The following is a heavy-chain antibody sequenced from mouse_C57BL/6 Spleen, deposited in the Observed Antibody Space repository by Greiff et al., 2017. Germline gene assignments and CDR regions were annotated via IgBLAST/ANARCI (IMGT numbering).Heavy chain of an antibody. Sequence: VQLQQSGPGLVQPSQSLSITCTVSGFSLTSYGVHWVRQPPGKGLEWLGVIWSGGSTDYNAAFISRLGISKDNAKSKVFFKMNSLQADDTAIYYCAKADGYPEAWFAYWGQGTLVTVSA. J-gene: IGHJ3*01. CDR2: IWSGGST. D-gene: IGHD2-3*01. V-gene: IGHV2-4*01. CDR3: AKADGYPEAWFAY. CDR1: GFSLTSYG.